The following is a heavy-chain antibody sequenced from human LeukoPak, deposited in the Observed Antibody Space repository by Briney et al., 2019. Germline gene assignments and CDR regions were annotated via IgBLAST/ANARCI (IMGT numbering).Heavy chain of an antibody. D-gene: IGHD3-22*01. Sequence: SETLSLTCTVSGDSIITSRYYWAWIRQPPGKGLEWIGEINHSGSTNYNPSLKSRVTISVDTSKNQFSLKLSSVTAADTAVYYCARGPVVRLSPWLLRTNNWFDPWGQGTLVTVSS. CDR1: GDSIITSRYY. CDR2: INHSGST. J-gene: IGHJ5*02. CDR3: ARGPVVRLSPWLLRTNNWFDP. V-gene: IGHV4-39*07.